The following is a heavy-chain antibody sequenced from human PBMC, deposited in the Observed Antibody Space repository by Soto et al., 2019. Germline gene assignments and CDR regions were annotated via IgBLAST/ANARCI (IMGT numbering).Heavy chain of an antibody. V-gene: IGHV4-59*08. CDR3: ARHSGVILALVYPNEFDT. CDR1: GSIINSY. D-gene: IGHD2-8*01. J-gene: IGHJ5*01. CDR2: IYSSGST. Sequence: GSIINSYCSWIRHSPEKGLEWIGYIYSSGSTNYNPSLKSRVTISVDTSKNQFSLKLSSVTAADTAVYYCARHSGVILALVYPNEFDTWG.